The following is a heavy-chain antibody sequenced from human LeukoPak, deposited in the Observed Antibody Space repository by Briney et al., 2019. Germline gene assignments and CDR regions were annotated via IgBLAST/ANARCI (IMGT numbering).Heavy chain of an antibody. D-gene: IGHD6-6*01. CDR2: ISSGSKHI. CDR3: ARASPQYSSSDY. J-gene: IGHJ4*02. Sequence: GGSLRLSCTASGFTFSSYSMNWVRQSAGKGLEWVSSISSGSKHIYYADSVKGRFTISRDNARNSLYLQMNSLRAEDTAVYYCARASPQYSSSDYWGQGTLVTVSS. V-gene: IGHV3-21*01. CDR1: GFTFSSYS.